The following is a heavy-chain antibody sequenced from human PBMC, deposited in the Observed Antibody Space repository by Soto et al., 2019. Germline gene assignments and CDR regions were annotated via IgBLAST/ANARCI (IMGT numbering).Heavy chain of an antibody. CDR1: GGTFSSYA. CDR2: IIPIFGTA. V-gene: IGHV1-69*01. Sequence: QVQLVQSGAEVKKPGSSVKVSCKASGGTFSSYAISWVRQAPGHGLEWMGGIIPIFGTANYAQKFQGRVTIPADESTSTAYMALSSLGSEDTDVYYCALSYCGGDCLAFDAFDIWGQGTMVTVSS. J-gene: IGHJ3*02. D-gene: IGHD2-21*02. CDR3: ALSYCGGDCLAFDAFDI.